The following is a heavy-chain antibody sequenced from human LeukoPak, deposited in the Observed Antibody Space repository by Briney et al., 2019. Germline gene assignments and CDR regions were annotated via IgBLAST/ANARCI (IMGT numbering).Heavy chain of an antibody. D-gene: IGHD3-16*01. J-gene: IGHJ6*02. Sequence: GGSLRLSCAASGFTFNSYAMSWVRQAPGRGLEWVSGISDSGGSTSYADSVKGRFTISRDNSRNTLYLRMNSLRVEDTAVYYCARNQQLGGHSYYYYGMDVWGQGTTVTVSS. V-gene: IGHV3-23*01. CDR2: ISDSGGST. CDR3: ARNQQLGGHSYYYYGMDV. CDR1: GFTFNSYA.